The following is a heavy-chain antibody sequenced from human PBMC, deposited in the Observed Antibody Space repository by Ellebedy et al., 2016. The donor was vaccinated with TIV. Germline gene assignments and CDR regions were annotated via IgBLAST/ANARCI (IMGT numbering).Heavy chain of an antibody. Sequence: GESLKISCAASEFTFSTYHMHCVRQAPGKGLEWVAVIWYDGTAKFYAESMKGRFTISRDNSQNTLYLEMNSLRADDTALYYCARELGGSGGSDFDYWGQGTLVTVSS. CDR2: IWYDGTAK. CDR1: EFTFSTYH. J-gene: IGHJ4*02. D-gene: IGHD2-15*01. CDR3: ARELGGSGGSDFDY. V-gene: IGHV3-33*01.